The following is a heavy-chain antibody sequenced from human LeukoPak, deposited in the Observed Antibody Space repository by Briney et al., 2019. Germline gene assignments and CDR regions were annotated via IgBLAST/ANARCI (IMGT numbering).Heavy chain of an antibody. Sequence: PSETLSLTCAVYGGSFSGYYWSWNRQPPGKGLEWIGEINHSGSTNYNPSLKSRVTISVDTSKNQFSLKLSSVTAADTAGYYCASGGYFDYWGQGTLVTVSS. CDR3: ASGGYFDY. V-gene: IGHV4-34*01. CDR1: GGSFSGYY. CDR2: INHSGST. J-gene: IGHJ4*02.